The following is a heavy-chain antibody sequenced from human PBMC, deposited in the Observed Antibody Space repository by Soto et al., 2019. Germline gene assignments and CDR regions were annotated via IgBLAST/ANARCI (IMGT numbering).Heavy chain of an antibody. CDR2: IKKDGSEE. Sequence: PGGSLRLSCAASGFAFSSYWMSWVRQAPGKGLEWVANIKKDGSEEYYVDSVKGRFTISRDSAKSSLYLQMNSLRAEDTAVYYCATSSDTGYIFDFWGQGTLVTVSS. J-gene: IGHJ4*02. CDR3: ATSSDTGYIFDF. D-gene: IGHD3-9*01. V-gene: IGHV3-7*01. CDR1: GFAFSSYW.